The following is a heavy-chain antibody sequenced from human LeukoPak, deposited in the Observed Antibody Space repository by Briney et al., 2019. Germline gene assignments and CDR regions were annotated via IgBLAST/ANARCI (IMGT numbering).Heavy chain of an antibody. D-gene: IGHD2-2*01. J-gene: IGHJ6*02. CDR3: ASGQLLSPLGEYYYYGMDV. V-gene: IGHV1-69*13. Sequence: SVKVSCKASGGTFSSYAISWVRQAPGQGLEWMGGIIPIFGTANYAQKFQGRVTITADESTSTAYMELSSLRSEDTAVYYCASGQLLSPLGEYYYYGMDVWGQGTTVTVSS. CDR1: GGTFSSYA. CDR2: IIPIFGTA.